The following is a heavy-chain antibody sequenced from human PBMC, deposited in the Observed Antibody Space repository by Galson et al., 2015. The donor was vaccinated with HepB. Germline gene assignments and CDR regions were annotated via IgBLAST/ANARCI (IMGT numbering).Heavy chain of an antibody. V-gene: IGHV3-11*06. D-gene: IGHD4-17*01. J-gene: IGHJ4*02. CDR2: ISHSTLYT. CDR3: ARVADADYGDHTHFDF. Sequence: SLRLSCAASGFTFSDYYMSWIRQAPGKGLEWPSYISHSTLYTNYADSVKGRFTISRDNAKNSLFLQINSLRAEDTAVYYCARVADADYGDHTHFDFWGQGVLVTVSS. CDR1: GFTFSDYY.